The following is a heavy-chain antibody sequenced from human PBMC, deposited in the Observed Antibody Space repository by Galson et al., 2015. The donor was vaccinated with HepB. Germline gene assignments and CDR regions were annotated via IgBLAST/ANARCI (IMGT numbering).Heavy chain of an antibody. Sequence: SLRLSCATFEFTFGDYAMSWFRQAPGKGLEWIGFIRTKAYGGTTEYAASVKGKFIISRDDSESIAYLQMNSLTNDDTAVYYCARKIASPDYDYYGLDVWGQGTTVTVS. CDR3: ARKIASPDYDYYGLDV. J-gene: IGHJ6*02. D-gene: IGHD4/OR15-4a*01. V-gene: IGHV3-49*03. CDR1: EFTFGDYA. CDR2: IRTKAYGGTT.